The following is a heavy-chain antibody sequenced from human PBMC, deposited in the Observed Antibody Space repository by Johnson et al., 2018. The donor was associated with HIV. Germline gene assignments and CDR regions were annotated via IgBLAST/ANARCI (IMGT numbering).Heavy chain of an antibody. CDR2: LSSSGGTK. Sequence: QVQLVESGGGLVKPGGSLRLSCAASGFSFSDYYMTWIRQAPGKGLEWVSYLSSSGGTKYYADSLKGRFTISRDNAKNSLYLQMNSLRVEDTAVYYCARDGGRGDFDIWGQGTRVSVSS. CDR3: ARDGGRGDFDI. V-gene: IGHV3-11*04. J-gene: IGHJ3*02. CDR1: GFSFSDYY. D-gene: IGHD3-16*01.